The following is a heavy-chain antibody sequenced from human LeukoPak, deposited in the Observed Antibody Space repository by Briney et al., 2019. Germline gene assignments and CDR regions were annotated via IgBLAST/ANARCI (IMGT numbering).Heavy chain of an antibody. CDR3: ARDQAMTTVTTPDY. CDR2: IVVGSGNT. V-gene: IGHV1-58*01. Sequence: SVKVSCKASGFTFTSSAVQWVRQARGQRLEWLGWIVVGSGNTNYAQKFQERVTITRDMSTSTAYMELSSLRSEDTAVYYCARDQAMTTVTTPDYWGQGTLATVSS. CDR1: GFTFTSSA. J-gene: IGHJ4*02. D-gene: IGHD4-17*01.